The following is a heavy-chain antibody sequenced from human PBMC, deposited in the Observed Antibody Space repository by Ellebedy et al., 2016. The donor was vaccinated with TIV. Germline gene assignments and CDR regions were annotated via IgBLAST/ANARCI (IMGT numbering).Heavy chain of an antibody. J-gene: IGHJ4*02. CDR1: GFPISNFW. CDR2: TKEDGSER. V-gene: IGHV3-7*01. D-gene: IGHD5-12*01. CDR3: ARDRGYDTFDY. Sequence: GESLKISCAASGFPISNFWMAWVRQAPGKGLQRVGNTKEDGSERYYVDSVRGRFTISRDNTKNSLYLEMNSLRVEDTAVYYCARDRGYDTFDYWGQGILVTVSS.